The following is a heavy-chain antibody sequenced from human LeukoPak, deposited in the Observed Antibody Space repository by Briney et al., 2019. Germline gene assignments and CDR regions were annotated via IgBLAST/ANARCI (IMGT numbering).Heavy chain of an antibody. CDR3: AMSAAAGTSGFDY. CDR2: INSDGSST. J-gene: IGHJ4*02. D-gene: IGHD6-13*01. V-gene: IGHV3-74*01. Sequence: PGGSLRLSCAASGFTFSSYWMHWVRQAPGKGLVWVSRINSDGSSTSYADSVRGRFTISRDNAKNTLYLQMNSLRAEDTAVYYCAMSAAAGTSGFDYWGQGTLVTVSS. CDR1: GFTFSSYW.